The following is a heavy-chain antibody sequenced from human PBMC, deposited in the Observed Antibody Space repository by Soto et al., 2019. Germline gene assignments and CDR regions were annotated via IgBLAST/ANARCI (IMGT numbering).Heavy chain of an antibody. Sequence: EVQLLESGGGLVQPGGSLTLSCAASGFTFSIYAMSWVRQPPGKGLEWISTMGPGGSPTYDAESVKGRFTISRDNSKNTLYLHMSGRRADDTAVYFCAKYRSTTRDAYDIWGLGTMVTVSS. CDR1: GFTFSIYA. CDR3: AKYRSTTRDAYDI. D-gene: IGHD4-17*01. J-gene: IGHJ3*02. V-gene: IGHV3-23*01. CDR2: MGPGGSPT.